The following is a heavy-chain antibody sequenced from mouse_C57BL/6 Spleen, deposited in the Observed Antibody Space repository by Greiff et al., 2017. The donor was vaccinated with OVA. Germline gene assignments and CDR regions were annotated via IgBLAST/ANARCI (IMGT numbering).Heavy chain of an antibody. CDR2: INPNNGGT. D-gene: IGHD4-1*01. Sequence: EVQLQQSGPELVKPGASVKISCKASGYTFTDYYMNWVKQSHGKSLEWIGDINPNNGGTSYNQKFKGKATLTVDKSSSTAYMELRSLTSEDSAVYYCARLLTGEGYFDYWGQGTTLTVSS. V-gene: IGHV1-26*01. J-gene: IGHJ2*01. CDR3: ARLLTGEGYFDY. CDR1: GYTFTDYY.